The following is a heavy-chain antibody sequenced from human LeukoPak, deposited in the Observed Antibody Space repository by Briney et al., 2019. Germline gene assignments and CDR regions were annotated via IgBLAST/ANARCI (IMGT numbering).Heavy chain of an antibody. J-gene: IGHJ4*02. Sequence: PGGSLRLSCAASGLTFSSYAMSWVRQAPGKGLEWVSAISGSGGSTYYADSVKGRFAISRDNSKNTLYLQMNSLRAEDTAVYYCAKGDSSGYYGYFDYWGQGTLVTVSS. V-gene: IGHV3-23*01. CDR1: GLTFSSYA. CDR3: AKGDSSGYYGYFDY. CDR2: ISGSGGST. D-gene: IGHD3-22*01.